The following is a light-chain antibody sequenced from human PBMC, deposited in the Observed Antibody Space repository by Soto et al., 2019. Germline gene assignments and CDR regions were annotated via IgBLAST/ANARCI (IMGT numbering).Light chain of an antibody. V-gene: IGKV3-20*01. CDR2: GAS. J-gene: IGKJ1*01. Sequence: EIVLTQSPGTLSLSPGERATLSCRASQSVSSGYLAWYQQKPGQAPRLLIDGASSRATGTPDRFSGSGSGTDFTLTVSRLEPEDVAVYYCQQYGTSPQTFGQGTKVDIK. CDR3: QQYGTSPQT. CDR1: QSVSSGY.